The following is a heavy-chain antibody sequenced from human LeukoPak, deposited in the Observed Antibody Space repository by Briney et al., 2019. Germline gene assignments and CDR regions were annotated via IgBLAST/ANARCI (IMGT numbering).Heavy chain of an antibody. CDR1: GFTFSSYA. CDR3: AKDSVVVTAIRVGYYFDY. J-gene: IGHJ4*02. V-gene: IGHV3-23*01. CDR2: ISRSGGST. Sequence: GGPLRLSCAASGFTFSSYAMSWVRQAPGKGLEWVSAISRSGGSTYYADSVKGRFTSSRDNSKNTLYLQMNSLRAEDTAVYYCAKDSVVVTAIRVGYYFDYWGQGTLVTVSS. D-gene: IGHD2-21*02.